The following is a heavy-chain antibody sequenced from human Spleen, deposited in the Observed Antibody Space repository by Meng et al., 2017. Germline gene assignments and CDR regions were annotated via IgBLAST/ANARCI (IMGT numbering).Heavy chain of an antibody. CDR2: IRSKAYGGTT. V-gene: IGHV3-49*04. J-gene: IGHJ4*02. CDR3: TFHLPFGGGVARDY. CDR1: GFTFGDYA. Sequence: GESLKISCAASGFTFGDYAMSWVRQAPGKGLEWVGFIRSKAYGGTTEYAASVKGRFTISRDDSKSIAYLQVNSPKTEDTAVYYCTFHLPFGGGVARDYWGQGTLVTVSS. D-gene: IGHD3-16*01.